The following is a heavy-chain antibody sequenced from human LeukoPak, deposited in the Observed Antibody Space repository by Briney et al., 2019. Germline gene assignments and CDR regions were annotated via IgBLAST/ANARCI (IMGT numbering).Heavy chain of an antibody. CDR3: AKDPRFGGWADYGYFDY. CDR2: IIPIFGTA. Sequence: GASVKVSCKASGGTFSSYAISWVRQAPGQGLEWMGGIIPIFGTANYAQKFQGRVTITADESTSTAYMELSSLRSEDTAVYYCAKDPRFGGWADYGYFDYWGQGTLVTVSS. D-gene: IGHD4-17*01. V-gene: IGHV1-69*13. CDR1: GGTFSSYA. J-gene: IGHJ4*02.